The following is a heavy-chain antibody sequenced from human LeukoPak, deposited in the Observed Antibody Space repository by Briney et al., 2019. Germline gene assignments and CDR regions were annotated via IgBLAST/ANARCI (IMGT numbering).Heavy chain of an antibody. D-gene: IGHD2-15*01. CDR1: GFTVSDNY. Sequence: GGSLRLSCAASGFTVSDNYMSWVRQAPGKGLEWVSVIYSGGNTDYADSVKGRFTISRDNSKNTLYLQMNSLRAEDTAVYYCARGYCSAASCYPFDPWGQGTLVTVSS. V-gene: IGHV3-66*02. CDR3: ARGYCSAASCYPFDP. CDR2: IYSGGNT. J-gene: IGHJ5*02.